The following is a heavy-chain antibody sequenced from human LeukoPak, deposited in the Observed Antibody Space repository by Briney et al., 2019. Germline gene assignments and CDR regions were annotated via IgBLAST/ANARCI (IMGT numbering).Heavy chain of an antibody. CDR3: ARVRATMGSCWFDP. V-gene: IGHV1-18*01. Sequence: ASVKVSCKASGYTLTSYGISWVRQAPGQGLEWMGWISAYNGNTNYAQKLQGRVTMTTDTSTSTAYMELRSLRSDDTAVYYCARVRATMGSCWFDPWGQGTLVTVSS. D-gene: IGHD5-12*01. CDR2: ISAYNGNT. CDR1: GYTLTSYG. J-gene: IGHJ5*02.